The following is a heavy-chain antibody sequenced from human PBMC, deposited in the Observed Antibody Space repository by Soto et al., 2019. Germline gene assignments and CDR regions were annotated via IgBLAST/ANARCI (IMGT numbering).Heavy chain of an antibody. CDR2: ISGSGGST. Sequence: GGSLRLSCAASGFTFSSYAMSWVRQAPGKGLEWVSAISGSGGSTYYADSVKGRFTISRDNSKNTLYLQMNSLRAEDTAVYYCAKDNGVVAANYYYYGMDVWGQGTTVTVSS. J-gene: IGHJ6*02. D-gene: IGHD2-15*01. CDR3: AKDNGVVAANYYYYGMDV. V-gene: IGHV3-23*01. CDR1: GFTFSSYA.